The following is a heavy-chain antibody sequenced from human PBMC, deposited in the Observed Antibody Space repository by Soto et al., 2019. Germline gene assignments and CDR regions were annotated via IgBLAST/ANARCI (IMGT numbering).Heavy chain of an antibody. Sequence: SQTLSLTCVISEDSVSSNTAAWNWIRQSPSRGLEWLGRTYYRSKWYNDYAVSVKSRITINPDTSKNQFSLQLNSVTPEDTAVYYFAREKVRSVYDFRWFDPWGQGTLVTVSS. V-gene: IGHV6-1*01. J-gene: IGHJ5*02. CDR3: AREKVRSVYDFRWFDP. D-gene: IGHD5-12*01. CDR2: TYYRSKWYN. CDR1: EDSVSSNTAA.